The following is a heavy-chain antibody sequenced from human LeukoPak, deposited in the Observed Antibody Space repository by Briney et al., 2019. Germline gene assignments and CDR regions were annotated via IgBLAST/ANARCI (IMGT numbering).Heavy chain of an antibody. V-gene: IGHV1-2*02. CDR1: GYTFTGYY. D-gene: IGHD6-19*01. CDR2: INPNSGGT. CDR3: ARDRDSSGWHVADY. Sequence: GASVKVSCKASGYTFTGYYMHWVRQAPGQGLEWMGWINPNSGGTNYAQKFQGRVTMTTDTPTSTADMEMRSLRSDDTAVYYCARDRDSSGWHVADYWGQGTLVTVCS. J-gene: IGHJ4*02.